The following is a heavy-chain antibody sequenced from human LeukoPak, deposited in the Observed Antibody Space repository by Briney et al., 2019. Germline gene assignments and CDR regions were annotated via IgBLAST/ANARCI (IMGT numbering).Heavy chain of an antibody. Sequence: PGGSLRLSCAASGFTFSSYAMSWVRQAPGKGLEWVSAISGSGGSTYYADPVKGRFIISRDNSKNTLYLQMNSLRAEDTAVYYCAKGYCSSTSCRAILTGLDYYYYYYYMDVWGKGTTVTVSS. CDR3: AKGYCSSTSCRAILTGLDYYYYYYYMDV. CDR1: GFTFSSYA. D-gene: IGHD2-2*01. J-gene: IGHJ6*03. V-gene: IGHV3-23*01. CDR2: ISGSGGST.